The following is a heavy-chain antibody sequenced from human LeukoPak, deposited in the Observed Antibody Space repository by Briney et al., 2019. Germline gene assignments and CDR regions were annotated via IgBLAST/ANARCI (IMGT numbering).Heavy chain of an antibody. J-gene: IGHJ3*02. CDR2: IYHSGST. CDR3: ATTELFDAFDI. Sequence: SETLSLTCTVSGYSISSGYYWGWIRQPPGKGLEWIGSIYHSGSTYYNPSLKSRVTISVDTSKNQFSLKLSSVTAADTAVYYCATTELFDAFDIWGQGTMVTVSS. V-gene: IGHV4-38-2*02. D-gene: IGHD1-1*01. CDR1: GYSISSGYY.